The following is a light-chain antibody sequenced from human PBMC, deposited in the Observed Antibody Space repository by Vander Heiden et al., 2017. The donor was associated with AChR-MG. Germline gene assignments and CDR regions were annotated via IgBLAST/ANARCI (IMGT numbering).Light chain of an antibody. CDR2: NTN. CDR1: SGFVSNGHY. Sequence: QTVVTQEPSFSVSPGGTVTATSGLSSGFVSNGHYPSWYQRITGQAPRTLIYNTNTRSSGVPDRFSGSILGNKAALTITGAQADDECDYYCVLYVGSGIVFGGGTKLTVL. CDR3: VLYVGSGIV. J-gene: IGLJ2*01. V-gene: IGLV8-61*01.